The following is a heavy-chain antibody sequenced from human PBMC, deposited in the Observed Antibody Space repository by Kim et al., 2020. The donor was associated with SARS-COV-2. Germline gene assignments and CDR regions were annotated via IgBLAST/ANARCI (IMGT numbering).Heavy chain of an antibody. V-gene: IGHV3-49*02. J-gene: IGHJ4*02. CDR3: TRKSIAVAGTIDY. D-gene: IGHD6-19*01. Sequence: YAASVKGRFTISRDDSKSIAYLQMNSLKTEDTAVYYCTRKSIAVAGTIDYWGQGTLVTVSS.